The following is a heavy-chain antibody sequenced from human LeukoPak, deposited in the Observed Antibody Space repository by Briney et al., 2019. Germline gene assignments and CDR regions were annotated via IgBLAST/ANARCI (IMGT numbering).Heavy chain of an antibody. D-gene: IGHD4-17*01. CDR2: ISSSSSYI. V-gene: IGHV3-21*01. CDR1: GFTFSSYS. Sequence: ESGGSLRLSCAASGFTFSSYSMNWVRQAPWKGLEWVSSISSSSSYIYYADSVKGRFTISRDNAKNSLYLQMNSLRAEDTAVYYCARDLVNGVREADHWGQGTLVTVSS. CDR3: ARDLVNGVREADH. J-gene: IGHJ4*02.